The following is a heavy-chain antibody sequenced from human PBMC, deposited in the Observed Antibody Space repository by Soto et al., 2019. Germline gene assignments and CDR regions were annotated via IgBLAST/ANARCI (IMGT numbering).Heavy chain of an antibody. CDR1: GFTFGDYA. CDR3: TRAINIWLRSFPYGMDV. V-gene: IGHV3-49*04. J-gene: IGHJ6*02. Sequence: GGSLRLSCTASGFTFGDYAMSWVRQAPGKGLEWVGFIRSKAYGGTTEYAASVKGRFTISRDDSKSIAYLQMNSLKTEDTAVYYCTRAINIWLRSFPYGMDVWGQGTTVTVSS. D-gene: IGHD3-16*01. CDR2: IRSKAYGGTT.